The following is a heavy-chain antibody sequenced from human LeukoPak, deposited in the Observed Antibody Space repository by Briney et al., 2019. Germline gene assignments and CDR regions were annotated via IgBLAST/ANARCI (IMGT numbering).Heavy chain of an antibody. CDR3: AREPRGYSYGYDY. D-gene: IGHD5-18*01. Sequence: QPGGSLRLSCAASGFTFSSYNINWVRQAPGKGLEWVSYISSSRRTISYADSVKGRFTISRDNAKNSLYLQMNSLRAEDTAVYYCAREPRGYSYGYDYWGQGTLVTVSS. CDR1: GFTFSSYN. V-gene: IGHV3-48*01. CDR2: ISSSRRTI. J-gene: IGHJ4*02.